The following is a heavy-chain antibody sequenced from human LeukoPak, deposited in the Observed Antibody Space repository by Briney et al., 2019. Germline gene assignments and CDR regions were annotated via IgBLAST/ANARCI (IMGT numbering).Heavy chain of an antibody. D-gene: IGHD3/OR15-3a*01. CDR2: IKRKGDDGTI. Sequence: GGSLRLSCAASGFTFSNAWMSWGREAPGGGLEWVGRIKRKGDDGTIDYAAPVKGRLSISRDDSKNTLYLQMNSLKSEDTAVYYCTAGTGRSDFDYWGQGTLVTVSS. CDR3: TAGTGRSDFDY. CDR1: GFTFSNAW. J-gene: IGHJ4*02. V-gene: IGHV3-15*01.